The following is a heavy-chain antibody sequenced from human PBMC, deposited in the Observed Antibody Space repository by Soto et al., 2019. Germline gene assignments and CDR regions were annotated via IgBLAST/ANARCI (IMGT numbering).Heavy chain of an antibody. V-gene: IGHV4-31*03. J-gene: IGHJ4*02. D-gene: IGHD3-3*01. Sequence: SETLSLTCTVSGSSISSGGYYWNWIRQHPGKGLEWIGYIYDSGSTYYNPSLKSRVTISVGTSENQFSLKLTSVTAADTAVYYCARARSTIFGVPPRMGYWGQGTLVTVSS. CDR2: IYDSGST. CDR1: GSSISSGGYY. CDR3: ARARSTIFGVPPRMGY.